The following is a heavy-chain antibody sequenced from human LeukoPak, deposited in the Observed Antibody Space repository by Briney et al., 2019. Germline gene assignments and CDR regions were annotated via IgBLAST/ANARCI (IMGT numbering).Heavy chain of an antibody. Sequence: PGGSLRLSCAASGFTFTNWMTWVRPAPGKGLEWVASINKDGSEKQYIDSVTGRFTISRDNPKNSVYLQMSSLRVEDSAVYYCARDPVQDFDFWGQGRMVTVSS. V-gene: IGHV3-7*01. CDR2: INKDGSEK. J-gene: IGHJ4*02. CDR3: ARDPVQDFDF. CDR1: GFTFTNW.